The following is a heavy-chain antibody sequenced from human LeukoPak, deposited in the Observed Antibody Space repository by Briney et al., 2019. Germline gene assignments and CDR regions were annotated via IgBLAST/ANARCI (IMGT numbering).Heavy chain of an antibody. J-gene: IGHJ4*02. CDR1: GFTFSSYT. V-gene: IGHV3-23*01. CDR3: AKALSASSYDY. D-gene: IGHD2-2*01. Sequence: GGSLRFSCAASGFTFSSYTMGWVRQAPGKGLEWVSDIGLSGSATSYADSAKGRFTISRDNSRNTLYLQMTSLRAEDTAKYYCAKALSASSYDYWGQGTLVTVSS. CDR2: IGLSGSAT.